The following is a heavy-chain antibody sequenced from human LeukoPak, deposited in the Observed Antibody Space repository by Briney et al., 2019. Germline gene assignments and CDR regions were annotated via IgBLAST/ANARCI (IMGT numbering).Heavy chain of an antibody. D-gene: IGHD3-22*01. CDR1: GGSISSYY. J-gene: IGHJ6*03. CDR3: ARGSANSSGYYYTNYYYYMDV. Sequence: SETLSLTCTVSGGSISSYYWSWIRQPPGKGLEWIGYIYYSGSTNYNPSLKSRVTISVDTSKNQFSLKLSSVTAADTAVYYCARGSANSSGYYYTNYYYYMDVWGKGTTVTVSS. CDR2: IYYSGST. V-gene: IGHV4-59*01.